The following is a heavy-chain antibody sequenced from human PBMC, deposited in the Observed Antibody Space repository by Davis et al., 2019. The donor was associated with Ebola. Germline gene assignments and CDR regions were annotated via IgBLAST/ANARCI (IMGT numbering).Heavy chain of an antibody. D-gene: IGHD3-16*01. J-gene: IGHJ4*02. Sequence: GSLRLSCAVYGGSFSGYYWSWIRQPPGKGLEWIGEINHSGSTNYNPSLKSRVTISVDTSKNQFSLKLSSVTAADTAVYYCASLGNYWGQGTLVTVSS. CDR2: INHSGST. CDR1: GGSFSGYY. CDR3: ASLGNY. V-gene: IGHV4-34*01.